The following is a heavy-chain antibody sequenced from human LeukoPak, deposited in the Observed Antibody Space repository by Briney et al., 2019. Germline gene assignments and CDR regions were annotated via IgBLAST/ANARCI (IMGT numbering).Heavy chain of an antibody. D-gene: IGHD2-2*01. CDR2: IYYSGST. CDR3: ARETSSTSCYLDY. J-gene: IGHJ4*02. Sequence: SETLSLTCTVSGGSISSSSYYWGWIRQPPGKGLEWIGSIYYSGSTYYNPSLKSRVTISVDTSKNQFSLKLSSVTAADTAVYYCARETSSTSCYLDYWGQGTLVTVSS. CDR1: GGSISSSSYY. V-gene: IGHV4-39*07.